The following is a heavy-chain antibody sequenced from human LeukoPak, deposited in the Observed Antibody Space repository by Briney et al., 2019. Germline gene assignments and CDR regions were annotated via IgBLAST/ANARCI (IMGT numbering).Heavy chain of an antibody. V-gene: IGHV3-11*04. J-gene: IGHJ4*02. D-gene: IGHD3-22*01. CDR1: GGSISSSSYY. Sequence: PSETLSLTCTVSGGSISSSSYYWGWIRQPPGKGLEWVSYISDGGKTKYYADSVKGRFTISRDNAKNSLYLQMNSLRAENTAVYYCARDLYRIVVVPHYFDYWGQGTLVTVSS. CDR3: ARDLYRIVVVPHYFDY. CDR2: ISDGGKTK.